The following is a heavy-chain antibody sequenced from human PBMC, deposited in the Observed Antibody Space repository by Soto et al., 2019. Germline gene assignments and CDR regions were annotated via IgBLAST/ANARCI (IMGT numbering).Heavy chain of an antibody. D-gene: IGHD3-22*01. CDR3: ARFSERDYYDSSGYYRWFDP. CDR2: INLGNGNT. CDR1: GYTFTYYP. V-gene: IGHV1-3*01. Sequence: ASVKVSCKASGYTFTYYPIHWVRQAPGQRLEWMGWINLGNGNTASSQKFQDRVTITRETSASTAYMELSSLRSEDTAVYYCARFSERDYYDSSGYYRWFDPWGQGTLVTVSS. J-gene: IGHJ5*02.